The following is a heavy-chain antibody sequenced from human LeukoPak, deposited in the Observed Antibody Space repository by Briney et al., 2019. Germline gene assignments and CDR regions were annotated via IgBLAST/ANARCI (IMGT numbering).Heavy chain of an antibody. Sequence: GGSLRLSCAASGFTLSTYTMNWVRQAPGKGLEWVSYISSSGSTIYYADSVKGRFTISRDNSKNTLYLQMNSLRVEDTAVYYCARDLNWETYWGQGTLVSVSS. CDR2: ISSSGSTI. D-gene: IGHD7-27*01. J-gene: IGHJ4*02. V-gene: IGHV3-48*01. CDR3: ARDLNWETY. CDR1: GFTLSTYT.